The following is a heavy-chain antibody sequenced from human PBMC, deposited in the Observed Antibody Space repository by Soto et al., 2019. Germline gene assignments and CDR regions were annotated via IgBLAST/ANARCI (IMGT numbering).Heavy chain of an antibody. Sequence: SETLSLTCTVSGGSISSYYWSWIRQPAGKGLEWIGRIYTSGSTNYNPSLKRRVTMSVDTSKNQFSLKLSSVTAADTAVYYCARSSHKESWFDPWGQGTLVTVSS. D-gene: IGHD6-13*01. CDR1: GGSISSYY. J-gene: IGHJ5*02. CDR3: ARSSHKESWFDP. V-gene: IGHV4-4*07. CDR2: IYTSGST.